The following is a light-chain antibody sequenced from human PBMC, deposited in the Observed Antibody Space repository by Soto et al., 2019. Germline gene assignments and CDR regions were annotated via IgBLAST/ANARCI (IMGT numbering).Light chain of an antibody. CDR2: DAS. J-gene: IGKJ5*01. V-gene: IGKV3-11*01. CDR1: QSVSSY. Sequence: IVMPQSPATLSVSPGERATLSCRASQSVSSYLAWYQQKPGQAPRLLISDASNRATGIPVRFSGSGFGTDFTLTISSLEAEDSAVYYCQQRSNWPSITFGQGTRLEI. CDR3: QQRSNWPSIT.